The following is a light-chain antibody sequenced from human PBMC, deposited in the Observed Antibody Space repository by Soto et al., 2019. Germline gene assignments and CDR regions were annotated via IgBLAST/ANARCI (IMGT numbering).Light chain of an antibody. V-gene: IGKV3-15*01. CDR3: QQYNNWPPVT. CDR2: GAS. CDR1: QSVSSN. Sequence: EIVMTQSPATLYESPGERATLSCRASQSVSSNLAWYQQKPGQAPRLLIYGASTRATGIPARFSGSGSGTEFTLTISSLQSEDFAVYYCQQYNNWPPVTFGPGTKVDIK. J-gene: IGKJ3*01.